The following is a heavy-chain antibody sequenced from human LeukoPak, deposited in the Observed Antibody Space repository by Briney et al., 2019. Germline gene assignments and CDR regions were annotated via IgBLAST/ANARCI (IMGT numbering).Heavy chain of an antibody. J-gene: IGHJ4*02. CDR2: IYHSGST. Sequence: SETLSLTCTVSGGSISSYYWSWIRQPPGKGLEWIGSIYHSGSTYYNPSLKSRVTISVDTSKNQFSLKLSSVTAADTAVYYCARGFGAPPGYYFDYWGQGTLVTVSS. D-gene: IGHD3-10*01. V-gene: IGHV4-59*08. CDR3: ARGFGAPPGYYFDY. CDR1: GGSISSYY.